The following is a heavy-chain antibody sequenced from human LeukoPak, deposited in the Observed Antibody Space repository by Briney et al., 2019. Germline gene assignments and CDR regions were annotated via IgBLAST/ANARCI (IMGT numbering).Heavy chain of an antibody. CDR3: ARDGPFSSSWLRYYGMDV. J-gene: IGHJ6*02. CDR2: TYYRSKWYN. CDR1: GDSVSSNSAA. D-gene: IGHD6-13*01. V-gene: IGHV6-1*01. Sequence: SQTLSLTCAISGDSVSSNSAAWNWIRQSPSRGLEWLGRTYYRSKWYNDYAVSVKSRITINPDTSKNQFSLQLNSVTPEDTAVYYCARDGPFSSSWLRYYGMDVWGQGTTVTVSS.